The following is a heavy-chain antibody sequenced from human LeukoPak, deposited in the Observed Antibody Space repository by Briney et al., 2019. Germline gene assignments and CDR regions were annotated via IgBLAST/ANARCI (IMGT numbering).Heavy chain of an antibody. D-gene: IGHD6-19*01. J-gene: IGHJ4*02. Sequence: ASVTVSFKASVYTFTSYCMHWVRQPPGQGLEWMGIINPSGGSTSYAQKFRGRVTMTTDTSTSTAYMELRSLRSDDTAVYYCARGQWLTGFDYWGQGTLVTVSS. CDR1: VYTFTSYC. CDR2: INPSGGST. CDR3: ARGQWLTGFDY. V-gene: IGHV1-46*01.